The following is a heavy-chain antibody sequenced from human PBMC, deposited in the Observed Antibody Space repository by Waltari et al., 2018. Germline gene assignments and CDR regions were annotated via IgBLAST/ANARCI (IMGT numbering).Heavy chain of an antibody. CDR1: GFTFSSYT. V-gene: IGHV3-30-3*01. CDR3: ARAPHVGAISAEYFQH. CDR2: ISYDGSNK. J-gene: IGHJ1*01. D-gene: IGHD2-15*01. Sequence: QVQLVESGGVVVQPGRSLRLSCAASGFTFSSYTMHWVRPAPGKGLEWVAVISYDGSNKYYADSVKGRFTISRDNSKNTLYLQMNSLRAEDTAVYYCARAPHVGAISAEYFQHWGQGTLVTVSS.